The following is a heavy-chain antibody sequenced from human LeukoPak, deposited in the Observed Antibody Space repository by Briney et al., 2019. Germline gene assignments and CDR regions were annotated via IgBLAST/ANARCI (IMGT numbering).Heavy chain of an antibody. V-gene: IGHV3-23*01. CDR1: GFTFRSDA. CDR3: AKDYYDYIWGSYRGYFDY. Sequence: GGSLRLSCAASGFTFRSDAMSWGPQGPGEGLGWVSAISGSVGSTYYADSVKGRFTISRDNSKNTLYLQMNSLRAEDTAVYYCAKDYYDYIWGSYRGYFDYWGQGTLVTVSS. D-gene: IGHD3-16*02. CDR2: ISGSVGST. J-gene: IGHJ4*02.